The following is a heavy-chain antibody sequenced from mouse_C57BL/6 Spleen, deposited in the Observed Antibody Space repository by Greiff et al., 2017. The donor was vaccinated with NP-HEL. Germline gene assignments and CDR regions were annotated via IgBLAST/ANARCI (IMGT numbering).Heavy chain of an antibody. J-gene: IGHJ1*03. CDR1: GYTFTSYW. V-gene: IGHV1-55*01. Sequence: QVQLQQPGAELVKPGASVKMSCKASGYTFTSYWITWVKQRPGQGLEWIGDIYPGSGSTNYNEKFKSKATLTVDTSSSTAYMQLSSRTSEDSAVYYCARKGRWLLRDFDVWGTGTTVTVSS. D-gene: IGHD2-3*01. CDR2: IYPGSGST. CDR3: ARKGRWLLRDFDV.